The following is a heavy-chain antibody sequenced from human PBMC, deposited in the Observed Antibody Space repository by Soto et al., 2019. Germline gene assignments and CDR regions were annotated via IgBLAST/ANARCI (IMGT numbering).Heavy chain of an antibody. Sequence: QVQLVESGGGLVKPGGSLRLSCAASGFTFSDYYMSWIRQAPGKGLEWVSYITSTSSYTNYADSVKGRFTISRDNAKNSLYLQMNSLRDEDPAVYYCARDGPYYDSSGYSGDAFDIWGQGTMVTVSS. CDR2: ITSTSSYT. CDR1: GFTFSDYY. D-gene: IGHD3-22*01. J-gene: IGHJ3*02. CDR3: ARDGPYYDSSGYSGDAFDI. V-gene: IGHV3-11*06.